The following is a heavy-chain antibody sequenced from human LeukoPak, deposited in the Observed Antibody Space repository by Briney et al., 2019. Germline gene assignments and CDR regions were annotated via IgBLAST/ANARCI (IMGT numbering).Heavy chain of an antibody. CDR1: RFPFSTYW. J-gene: IGHJ3*02. Sequence: PGGSLRLSCAVSRFPFSTYWMSWVRQAPGKGLEWVASVKQEGSEKYYVDSVKGRFIISRDNAKNSLYLQMNSLRAEDTAVYYCARDADLGSTITGAFDIWGQGTVVTVSS. V-gene: IGHV3-7*01. D-gene: IGHD5-24*01. CDR3: ARDADLGSTITGAFDI. CDR2: VKQEGSEK.